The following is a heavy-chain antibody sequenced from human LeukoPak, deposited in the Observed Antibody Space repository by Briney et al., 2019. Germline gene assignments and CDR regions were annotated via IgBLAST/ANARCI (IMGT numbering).Heavy chain of an antibody. Sequence: GRSLRLSCAASGFTFSSYGMHWVRQAPGKGLEWVAVIWYDGSNKYYADSVKGRFTISRDNSQNRLYLQMNSVRAEDTAVYYCARYGLLWFGETPTLCGMDVWGQGTLVIVPS. CDR3: ARYGLLWFGETPTLCGMDV. D-gene: IGHD3-10*01. CDR2: IWYDGSNK. J-gene: IGHJ4*02. CDR1: GFTFSSYG. V-gene: IGHV3-33*01.